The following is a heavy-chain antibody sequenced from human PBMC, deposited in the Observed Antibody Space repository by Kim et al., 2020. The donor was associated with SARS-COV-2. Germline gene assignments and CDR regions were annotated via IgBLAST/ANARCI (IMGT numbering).Heavy chain of an antibody. CDR2: IYYSGRT. D-gene: IGHD2-21*01. CDR3: AGGEKVSPNDY. Sequence: SETLSLTCTVSGGSISSGGYYWSWIRQHPGKGLVWIGYIYYSGRTYYNPYLKSRVTISVDTSKNQFSLKLSSVTAAATAVYYCAGGEKVSPNDYWGQETLVTVCS. CDR1: GGSISSGGYY. J-gene: IGHJ4*02. V-gene: IGHV4-31*03.